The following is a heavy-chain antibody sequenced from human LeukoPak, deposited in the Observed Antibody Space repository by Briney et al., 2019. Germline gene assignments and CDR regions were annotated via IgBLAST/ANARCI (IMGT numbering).Heavy chain of an antibody. CDR2: MNPNSDNT. V-gene: IGHV1-8*01. Sequence: ASVKVSCKASGYTFTSYDINWVRQATGQGLEWMGWMNPNSDNTGYAQKFQGRVTMTRNTSISTAYMELSSLRSEDTAVYYCARSPAGGSTTKSKYNWFDPWGQGTLVTVSS. CDR1: GYTFTSYD. CDR3: ARSPAGGSTTKSKYNWFDP. D-gene: IGHD2-15*01. J-gene: IGHJ5*02.